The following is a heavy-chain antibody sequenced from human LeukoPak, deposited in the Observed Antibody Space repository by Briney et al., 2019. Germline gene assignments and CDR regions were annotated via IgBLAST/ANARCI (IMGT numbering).Heavy chain of an antibody. CDR2: IYYSGST. D-gene: IGHD4-17*01. V-gene: IGHV4-39*07. Sequence: SETLSLTCTVSGGSISSSSYYWGWIRQPPGKGLEWIGSIYYSGSTYYNPSLKSRVTISVDTSKNQFSLKLSSVTAADTAVYYCARRRTTVTTGDAFDIWGQGTMVTVSS. CDR3: ARRRTTVTTGDAFDI. J-gene: IGHJ3*02. CDR1: GGSISSSSYY.